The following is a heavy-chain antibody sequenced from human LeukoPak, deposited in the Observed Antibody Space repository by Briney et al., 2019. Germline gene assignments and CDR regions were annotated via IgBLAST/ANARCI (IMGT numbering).Heavy chain of an antibody. D-gene: IGHD3-16*02. CDR2: IYYSGST. CDR1: GGSISNYY. Sequence: SETLSLTCTVSGGSISNYYWSWVRQPPGKGLECIGYIYYSGSTNYNPSLKSRVTISVDTSKNQFSLRLNSVTAADTAVYYCARDRYGFAFDIWGQGTMVTVSS. J-gene: IGHJ3*02. V-gene: IGHV4-59*01. CDR3: ARDRYGFAFDI.